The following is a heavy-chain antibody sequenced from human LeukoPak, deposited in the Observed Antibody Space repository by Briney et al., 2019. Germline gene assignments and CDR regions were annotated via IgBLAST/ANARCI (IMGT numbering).Heavy chain of an antibody. V-gene: IGHV3-53*01. CDR3: ARDRPAADFEH. J-gene: IGHJ4*02. CDR1: GYIVSANY. CDR2: IYSVGGT. Sequence: GGSLRLSCVASGYIVSANYMAWVRQAPGEGLEWVSIIYSVGGTYYTDSVKGRFTISGDNSKNTLYLQMNNLRAEDTAVYYCARDRPAADFEHWGQGTLVTVSS. D-gene: IGHD2-15*01.